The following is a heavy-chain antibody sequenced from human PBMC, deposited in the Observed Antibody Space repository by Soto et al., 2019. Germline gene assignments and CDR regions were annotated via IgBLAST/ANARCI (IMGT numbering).Heavy chain of an antibody. CDR2: ISGSGGST. V-gene: IGHV3-23*01. D-gene: IGHD2-2*01. Sequence: AGSLRLSCAASGFTFSSYAMSWVRQAPGKGLEWVSAISGSGGSTYYADSVKGRFTISRDNSKNTLYLQMNSLRAEDTAVYYCAKVTSLGYCSSTSCYFYGCYFDYWGQGTLVTVSP. CDR1: GFTFSSYA. CDR3: AKVTSLGYCSSTSCYFYGCYFDY. J-gene: IGHJ4*02.